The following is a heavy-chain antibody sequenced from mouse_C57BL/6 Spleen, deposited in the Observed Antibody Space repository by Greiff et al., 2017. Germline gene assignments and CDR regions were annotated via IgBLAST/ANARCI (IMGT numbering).Heavy chain of an antibody. CDR3: AREGFITTVVASCDY. D-gene: IGHD1-1*01. Sequence: VQLQQPGAELVKPGASVKLSCKASGYTFTSYWMHWVKQRPGQGLEWIGMIHPNSGSTNYNEKFKSKATLTVDKSSSTAYMQLSSLTSEDSAVYYCAREGFITTVVASCDYWGQGTTLTVSS. CDR1: GYTFTSYW. V-gene: IGHV1-64*01. CDR2: IHPNSGST. J-gene: IGHJ2*01.